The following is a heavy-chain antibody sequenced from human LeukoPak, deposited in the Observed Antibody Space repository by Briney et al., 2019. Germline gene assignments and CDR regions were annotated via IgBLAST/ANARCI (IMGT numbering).Heavy chain of an antibody. CDR2: ISVAAGST. CDR1: GFTFSSYA. CDR3: ARDRRGYSSLDYYYYMDV. V-gene: IGHV3-23*01. D-gene: IGHD5-18*01. Sequence: GGSLRLSCAASGFTFSSYAMTWVRQAPGKGLEWVSGISVAAGSTYYADSVKGRFTIFRDNSKNTLYLQMNSLRTEDTAVYYCARDRRGYSSLDYYYYMDVWGKGTTVTVSS. J-gene: IGHJ6*03.